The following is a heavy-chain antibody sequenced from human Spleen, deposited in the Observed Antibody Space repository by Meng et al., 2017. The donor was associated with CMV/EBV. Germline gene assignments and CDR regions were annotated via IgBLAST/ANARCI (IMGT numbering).Heavy chain of an antibody. D-gene: IGHD1-14*01. V-gene: IGHV1-18*01. CDR3: AREPEATYPEYTGYYFDY. Sequence: ASVKVSCKASGYIFTSYGISWVRRAPGQGLEWMGWISAYNHNTNYAQKLQDRVTMTTDTSTSTAYMELGSLTSDDTAVYYCAREPEATYPEYTGYYFDYWGQGTLVTVSS. CDR1: GYIFTSYG. CDR2: ISAYNHNT. J-gene: IGHJ4*02.